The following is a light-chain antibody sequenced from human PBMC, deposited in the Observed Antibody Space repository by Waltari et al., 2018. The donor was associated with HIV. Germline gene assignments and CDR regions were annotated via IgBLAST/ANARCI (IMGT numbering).Light chain of an antibody. Sequence: QSALTQPPSTSGTPGQTVPIPCSGSSSTIGDNYGTWYQQLPGTAPKLLIYRKSQRPSGVRDRFSGSKSGTSASLAINDLRSEDEAEYHCAAWDDSLSGWVFGGGTNLTVL. CDR3: AAWDDSLSGWV. CDR2: RKS. J-gene: IGLJ3*02. CDR1: SSTIGDNY. V-gene: IGLV1-47*01.